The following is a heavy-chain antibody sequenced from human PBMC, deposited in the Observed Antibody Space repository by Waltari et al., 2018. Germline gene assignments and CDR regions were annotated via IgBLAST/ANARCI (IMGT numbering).Heavy chain of an antibody. V-gene: IGHV3-21*01. D-gene: IGHD3-22*01. Sequence: EVQLVESGGGLVKPGGSLRLSCAASGFTFSNYNMNWVRQAPGKGLEWVSSISSTSTYIYYADAVKGRFTISRDNAKNSLYLQMNSLRAEDTAVYYCARVHHFDNSGLLWWGQGTLVTVSS. CDR2: ISSTSTYI. CDR3: ARVHHFDNSGLLW. CDR1: GFTFSNYN. J-gene: IGHJ4*02.